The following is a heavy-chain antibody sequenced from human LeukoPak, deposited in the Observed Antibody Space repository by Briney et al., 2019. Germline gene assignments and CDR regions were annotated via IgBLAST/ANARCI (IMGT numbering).Heavy chain of an antibody. CDR3: ARERYCSSTSCSDFDY. CDR2: INPNSGGT. J-gene: IGHJ4*02. V-gene: IGHV1-2*02. CDR1: GYTFSGSY. Sequence: ASVKVSCKASGYTFSGSYLHWVRQAPGQGLEWMGWINPNSGGTNYAQKFQGRVTMTRDTSISTAYMELSRLRSDDTAVYYCARERYCSSTSCSDFDYWGQGTLVTVSS. D-gene: IGHD2-2*01.